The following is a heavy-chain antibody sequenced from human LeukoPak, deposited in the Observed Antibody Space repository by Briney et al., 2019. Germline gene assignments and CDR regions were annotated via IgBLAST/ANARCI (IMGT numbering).Heavy chain of an antibody. J-gene: IGHJ3*02. CDR2: IYYSGST. CDR1: GGSISSSSYY. Sequence: SETLSLTCTVSGGSISSSSYYWGWIRQPPGKGLEWIGSIYYSGSTYYNPSLKSRVTISVDTSKNQFSRKLSSVTAADTAVYYCARFWSGAYDAFDIWGQGTMVTVSS. CDR3: ARFWSGAYDAFDI. V-gene: IGHV4-39*01. D-gene: IGHD3-3*01.